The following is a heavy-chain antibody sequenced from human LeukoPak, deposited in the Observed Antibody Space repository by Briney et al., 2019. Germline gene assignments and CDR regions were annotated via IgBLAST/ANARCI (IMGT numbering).Heavy chain of an antibody. D-gene: IGHD3-22*01. J-gene: IGHJ4*02. CDR3: AKVGTYYYDSSGYLFDY. V-gene: IGHV3-23*01. CDR2: ISGSGGST. CDR1: GFTFSSYA. Sequence: GVSLRLSCAASGFTFSSYAMSWVRQAPGKGLEWVSAISGSGGSTYYADSVKGRFTISRDNSKNTLYLQMNSLRAEDTAVYYCAKVGTYYYDSSGYLFDYWGQGTLVTVSS.